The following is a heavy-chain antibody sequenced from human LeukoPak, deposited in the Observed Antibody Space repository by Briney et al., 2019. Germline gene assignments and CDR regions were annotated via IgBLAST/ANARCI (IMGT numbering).Heavy chain of an antibody. CDR2: ISYDGSNK. Sequence: GGSLRLSCAASGFTFSSYAMHWVRQAPGKGLEWVAVISYDGSNKYYADSVKGRFTISRDNAKNTLYLQMNSLRAEDTAVYYCARFWSGYSWGQGTLVTVSS. CDR1: GFTFSSYA. J-gene: IGHJ5*02. D-gene: IGHD3-3*01. CDR3: ARFWSGYS. V-gene: IGHV3-30*04.